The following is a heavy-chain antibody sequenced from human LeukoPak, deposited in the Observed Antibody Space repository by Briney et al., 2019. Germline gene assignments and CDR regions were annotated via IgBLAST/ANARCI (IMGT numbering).Heavy chain of an antibody. J-gene: IGHJ4*02. D-gene: IGHD2-2*01. CDR1: GFAFSSYA. CDR2: ISSNGGST. V-gene: IGHV3-64D*06. Sequence: GGSLRLSCAASGFAFSSYAMTWVRQAPGKGLEYVSAISSNGGSTYYADSVKGRFTISRDNSKNTLYLQMSSLRAEDTAVYYCAVVPAANKYFDYWGQGTLVTVSS. CDR3: AVVPAANKYFDY.